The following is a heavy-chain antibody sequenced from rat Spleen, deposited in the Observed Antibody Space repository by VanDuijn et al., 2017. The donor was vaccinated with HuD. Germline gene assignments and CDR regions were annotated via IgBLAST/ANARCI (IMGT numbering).Heavy chain of an antibody. V-gene: IGHV5-25*01. Sequence: EVKLVESGGGLMQPGRSLKLSCAASGFTFSNYYMAWFRQAPTKGLEWVASISTGGGNTYYRDSVKGRFTISRDNAKSTLYLQMNSLRSEDTATYFCTRDGGGPGYYFDYWGQGVMVTVSS. D-gene: IGHD1-4*01. CDR2: ISTGGGNT. CDR1: GFTFSNYY. J-gene: IGHJ2*01. CDR3: TRDGGGPGYYFDY.